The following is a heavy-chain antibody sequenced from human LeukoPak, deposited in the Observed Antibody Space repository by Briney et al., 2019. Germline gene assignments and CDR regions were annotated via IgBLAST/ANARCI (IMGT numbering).Heavy chain of an antibody. V-gene: IGHV4-39*07. D-gene: IGHD3-10*01. Sequence: KPSETLSLTCTVSGGSISSSSYYWGWIRQPPGKGLEWTGSNYYSGSTYYNPSLKSRVTISVDTSKNQFSLKLSSVTAADTAVYYCARGAWGTSYYYGSGSYYNDTPHTRLYYYYYYMDVWGKGTTVTVSS. J-gene: IGHJ6*03. CDR1: GGSISSSSYY. CDR2: NYYSGST. CDR3: ARGAWGTSYYYGSGSYYNDTPHTRLYYYYYYMDV.